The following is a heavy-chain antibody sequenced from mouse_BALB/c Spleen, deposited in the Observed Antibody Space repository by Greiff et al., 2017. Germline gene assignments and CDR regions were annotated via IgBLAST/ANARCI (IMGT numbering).Heavy chain of an antibody. J-gene: IGHJ3*01. CDR2: ISDGGSYT. Sequence: EVQLVESGGGLVKPGGSLKLSCAASGFTFSDYYMYWVRQTPEKRLEWVATISDGGSYTYYPDSVKGRFTISRDNAKNNLYLQMSSLKSEDTAMYYCARDLGYYGYDRFAYWGQGTLVTVSA. D-gene: IGHD2-2*01. CDR3: ARDLGYYGYDRFAY. CDR1: GFTFSDYY. V-gene: IGHV5-4*02.